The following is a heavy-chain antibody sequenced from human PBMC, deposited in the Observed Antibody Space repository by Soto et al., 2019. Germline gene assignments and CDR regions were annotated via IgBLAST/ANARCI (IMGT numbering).Heavy chain of an antibody. J-gene: IGHJ3*02. V-gene: IGHV4-59*01. CDR2: IYYSGST. Sequence: SETLSLPCTVAGGSISSYYWSWIRQPPGKGLEWIGYIYYSGSTNYNPSLKSRVTISVDTSKNQFSLKLSSVTAANTAVYYCARDWSGYDAFDIWGQGTMVTVSS. D-gene: IGHD3-3*01. CDR1: GGSISSYY. CDR3: ARDWSGYDAFDI.